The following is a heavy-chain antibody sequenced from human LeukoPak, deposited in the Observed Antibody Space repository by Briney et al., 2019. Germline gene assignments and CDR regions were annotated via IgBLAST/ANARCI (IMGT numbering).Heavy chain of an antibody. J-gene: IGHJ4*02. V-gene: IGHV4-30-2*01. CDR1: GGSISSGGYY. D-gene: IGHD4-11*01. Sequence: KASETLSLTCTVSGGSISSGGYYWSWIRQPPGKGLEWIGYIYHSGSTYYNPSLKSRVTISVDRSKNQFSLKLSSVTAADTAVYYCAREKNSNYASWDYWGQGTLVTVSS. CDR3: AREKNSNYASWDY. CDR2: IYHSGST.